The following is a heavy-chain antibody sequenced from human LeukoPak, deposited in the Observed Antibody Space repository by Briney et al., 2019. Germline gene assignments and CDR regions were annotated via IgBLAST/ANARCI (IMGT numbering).Heavy chain of an antibody. J-gene: IGHJ2*01. V-gene: IGHV4-31*03. CDR3: ARVGTGLGDFDL. CDR2: IYYSGST. D-gene: IGHD7-27*01. CDR1: GGPISSGGYY. Sequence: SETLSLTCTVSGGPISSGGYYWSWIRQHPGKGLEWIGYIYYSGSTNYNPSLKSRVTISVGTSKNQFSLKLRSVTAADTAVYYCARVGTGLGDFDLWGRGTLVTVSS.